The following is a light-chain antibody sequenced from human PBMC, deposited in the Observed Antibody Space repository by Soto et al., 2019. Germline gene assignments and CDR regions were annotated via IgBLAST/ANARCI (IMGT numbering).Light chain of an antibody. J-gene: IGKJ3*01. CDR1: RNVSSW. Sequence: SSITQSPSSPSASVGDRFSVACRTCRNVSSWLAWYQQTPGKAPKLMIHGASTLQRGVPSRFSGSGSGTEFSLTISSLQPEDFAHYFCQQVNNLPSSLGPGTKVDIK. CDR3: QQVNNLPSS. CDR2: GAS. V-gene: IGKV1-12*02.